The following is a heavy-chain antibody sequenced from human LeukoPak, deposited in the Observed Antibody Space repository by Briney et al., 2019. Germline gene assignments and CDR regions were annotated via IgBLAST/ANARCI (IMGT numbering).Heavy chain of an antibody. V-gene: IGHV3-30-3*01. CDR2: ISYDESSK. CDR3: ARVLLFGYSYGFDY. D-gene: IGHD5-18*01. J-gene: IGHJ4*02. Sequence: PGGSLRLSCAASGFTFSNYAVHWVRQAPGKGLEWVAIISYDESSKYYADSVKGRFTISRDNSKNTLYLQMSSLRAEDTAVYYCARVLLFGYSYGFDYWGQGTLVTVSS. CDR1: GFTFSNYA.